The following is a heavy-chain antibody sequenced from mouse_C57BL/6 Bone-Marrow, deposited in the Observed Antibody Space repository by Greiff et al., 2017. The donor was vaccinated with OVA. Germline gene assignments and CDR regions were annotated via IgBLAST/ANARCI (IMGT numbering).Heavy chain of an antibody. CDR3: ARQFYSNYGGYAMDY. CDR1: GFSLTSYG. Sequence: VQLQQSGPGLVAPSQSLSITCTVSGFSLTSYGVHWVRQPPGKGLEWLVVIWSDGSTTYNSALKSRLSISKDNSKSQVFLKMNSLQTDDTAMYYCARQFYSNYGGYAMDYWGQGTSVTVSS. J-gene: IGHJ4*01. V-gene: IGHV2-6-1*01. CDR2: IWSDGST. D-gene: IGHD2-5*01.